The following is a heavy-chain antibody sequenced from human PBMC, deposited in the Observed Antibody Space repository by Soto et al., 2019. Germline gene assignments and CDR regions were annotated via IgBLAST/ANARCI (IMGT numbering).Heavy chain of an antibody. CDR2: IWYDGSNK. CDR1: GFTFSSYG. Sequence: GGSLRLSCAASGFTFSSYGMHWVRQAPGKGLEWVAVIWYDGSNKYYADSVKGRFTISRDNSKNTLYLQMNSLRAEDTAVYYCAREKIVYYYDSSGYYFGYWGQGTLVTVSS. CDR3: AREKIVYYYDSSGYYFGY. V-gene: IGHV3-33*01. D-gene: IGHD3-22*01. J-gene: IGHJ4*02.